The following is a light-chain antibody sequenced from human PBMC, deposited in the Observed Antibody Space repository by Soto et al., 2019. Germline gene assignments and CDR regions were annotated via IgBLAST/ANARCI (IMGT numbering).Light chain of an antibody. CDR2: DAS. V-gene: IGKV3-20*01. CDR3: QQYGSSGT. J-gene: IGKJ1*01. CDR1: QSVTTY. Sequence: EIVLTQSPATLSLSPGERANISCRASQSVTTYLAWYQQKAGQAPRLLIYDASSRATGIPDRFSGSGSGTDFTLTISRLEPEDFAVYYCQQYGSSGTFGQGTKVDIK.